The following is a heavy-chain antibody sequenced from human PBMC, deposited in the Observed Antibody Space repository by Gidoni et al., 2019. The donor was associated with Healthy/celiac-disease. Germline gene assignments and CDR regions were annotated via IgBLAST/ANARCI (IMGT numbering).Heavy chain of an antibody. CDR3: ARDFASYSSSSPPDY. D-gene: IGHD6-6*01. J-gene: IGHJ4*02. CDR1: GFTFSSYS. V-gene: IGHV3-21*01. Sequence: EVQLVESGGGLVKPGGSLRLSCAASGFTFSSYSMNWVRQAPGKGLEWVSSISSSSSYIYYADSVKGRFTISRDNAKNSLYLQMNSLRAEDTAVYYCARDFASYSSSSPPDYWGQGTLVTVSS. CDR2: ISSSSSYI.